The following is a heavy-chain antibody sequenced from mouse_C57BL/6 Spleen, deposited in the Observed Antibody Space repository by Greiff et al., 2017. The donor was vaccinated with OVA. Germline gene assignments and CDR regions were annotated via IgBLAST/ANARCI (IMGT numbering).Heavy chain of an antibody. V-gene: IGHV1-18*01. CDR2: INPNNGGT. CDR3: ARKRDAYYAMDY. Sequence: VQLQQSGPELVKPGASVKIPCKASGYTFTDYNMDWVKQSHGKSLEWIGDINPNNGGTIYNQKFKGKATLTVDKSSSTAYMELRSLTSEDTAVYYCARKRDAYYAMDYWGQGTSVTVSS. CDR1: GYTFTDYN. J-gene: IGHJ4*01.